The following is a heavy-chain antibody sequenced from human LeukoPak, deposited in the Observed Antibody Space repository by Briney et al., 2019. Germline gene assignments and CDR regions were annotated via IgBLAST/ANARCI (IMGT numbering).Heavy chain of an antibody. V-gene: IGHV1-8*01. CDR3: ASVATVTTDYYGMDV. D-gene: IGHD4-17*01. CDR1: GYTFTSYD. Sequence: ASVKVSCKASGYTFTSYDINWVRQATGQGLEWMGWMNLNSGNTGYAQKFQGRVTMTRNTSISTAYMELSSLRSEDTAVYYCASVATVTTDYYGMDVWGQGTTVTVSS. J-gene: IGHJ6*02. CDR2: MNLNSGNT.